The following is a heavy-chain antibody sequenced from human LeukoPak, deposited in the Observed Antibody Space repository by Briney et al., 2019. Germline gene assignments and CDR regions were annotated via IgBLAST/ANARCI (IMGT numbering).Heavy chain of an antibody. CDR2: IYYGGTT. D-gene: IGHD3-16*01. CDR3: ARHYVFVSGGSSFDF. CDR1: GASISSYY. J-gene: IGHJ4*02. V-gene: IGHV4-59*08. Sequence: SETLSLTCTVSGASISSYYWSWIRQPPGKGLEWIGYIYYGGTTNYNPSLKTRLTISLDTSKNQFSLKLSSVTAADTAVYYCARHYVFVSGGSSFDFWGQGTLVTVSS.